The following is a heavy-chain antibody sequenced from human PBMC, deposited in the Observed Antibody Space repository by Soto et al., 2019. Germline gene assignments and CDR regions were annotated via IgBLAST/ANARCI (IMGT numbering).Heavy chain of an antibody. Sequence: PSETLSLTCTVSGGSISSGGYYWSWIRQHPGKGLEWIGYIYYSGSTYYNPSLKSRVTISVDTSKKQFSLRLSSVTAADTAVYYCARGIRYSGYETFDYWGQGTLVTVSS. CDR2: IYYSGST. CDR1: GGSISSGGYY. D-gene: IGHD5-12*01. J-gene: IGHJ4*02. V-gene: IGHV4-31*03. CDR3: ARGIRYSGYETFDY.